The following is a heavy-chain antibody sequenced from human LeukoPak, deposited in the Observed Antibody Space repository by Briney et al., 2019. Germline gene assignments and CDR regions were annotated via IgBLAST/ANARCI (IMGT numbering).Heavy chain of an antibody. V-gene: IGHV1-2*02. CDR1: GYTFTGYY. CDR2: INPNSGGT. Sequence: ASVKVSCKASGYTFTGYYMHWVRQAPGQGLEWMGWINPNSGGTNYAQKFQDRVTMTRDTSISTVYMEFSRVTSDDTAEYYCARGRGDWINAFDIWGQGTVVTVSS. J-gene: IGHJ3*02. CDR3: ARGRGDWINAFDI. D-gene: IGHD3-16*01.